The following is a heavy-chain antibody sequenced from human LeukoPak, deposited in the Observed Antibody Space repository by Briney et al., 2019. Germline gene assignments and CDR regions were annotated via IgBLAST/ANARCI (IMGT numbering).Heavy chain of an antibody. CDR1: GGSISSGGYY. CDR3: ARGLRDILTGYSVFDY. CDR2: IYYSGST. Sequence: SQTLSLTWTVSGGSISSGGYYWSWIRQHPGKGLEWIGYIYYSGSTYYNPSLKSRVTISVDTSKNQFSLKLSSVTAADTAVYYCARGLRDILTGYSVFDYWGQGTLVTVSS. J-gene: IGHJ4*02. D-gene: IGHD3-9*01. V-gene: IGHV4-31*02.